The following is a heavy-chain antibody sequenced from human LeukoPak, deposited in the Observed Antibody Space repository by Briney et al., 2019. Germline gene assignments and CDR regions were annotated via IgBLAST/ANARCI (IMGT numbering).Heavy chain of an antibody. CDR3: AKDLAFTVLWFGEPFDY. V-gene: IGHV3-23*01. J-gene: IGHJ4*02. Sequence: GGSLRLSCAASGFTFSTYAMNWVRQAPGKGLEWVSAISGSGGSTYYADSVKGRFTISRDNSKNTLYLQMNSLRAEDTAVYYCAKDLAFTVLWFGEPFDYWGQGTLVTVSS. CDR1: GFTFSTYA. D-gene: IGHD3-10*01. CDR2: ISGSGGST.